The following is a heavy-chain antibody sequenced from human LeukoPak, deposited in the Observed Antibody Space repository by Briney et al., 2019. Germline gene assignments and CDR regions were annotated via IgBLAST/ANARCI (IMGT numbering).Heavy chain of an antibody. V-gene: IGHV3-66*01. CDR3: ARDLPFDY. CDR2: LYSGGST. Sequence: GGSLRLSCAASGFTFDDYGMSWVRQAPGKGLEWVSVLYSGGSTYYADSVKGRFTISRDNSKNTLYLQMNSLRAEDTAVYYCARDLPFDYWGQGSLVTVSS. J-gene: IGHJ4*02. CDR1: GFTFDDYG.